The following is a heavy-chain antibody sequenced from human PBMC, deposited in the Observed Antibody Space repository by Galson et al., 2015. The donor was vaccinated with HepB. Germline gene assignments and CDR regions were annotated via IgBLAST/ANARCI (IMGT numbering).Heavy chain of an antibody. CDR1: GFTFGDYA. J-gene: IGHJ4*02. D-gene: IGHD6-19*01. CDR3: TRDAGSGWYSYFDY. CDR2: IRSKAYGGTT. V-gene: IGHV3-49*03. Sequence: SLRLSCAASGFTFGDYAMSWFRQAPGKGLEWVGFIRSKAYGGTTEYAASVKGRFTISRDDSKSIAYLQMNSLKTEDTAVYYCTRDAGSGWYSYFDYWGQGTLVTVSS.